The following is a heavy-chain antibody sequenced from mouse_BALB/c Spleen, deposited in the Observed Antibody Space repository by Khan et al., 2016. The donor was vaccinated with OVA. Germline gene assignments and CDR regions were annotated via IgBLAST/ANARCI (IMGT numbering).Heavy chain of an antibody. Sequence: VQLQESGAELVGPGTSVKVSCKASGYAFTSYLIEWVNQRPGQGLEWIGLINPGNGITNYNEKFRGKATLTADQSSTTAYMQFSSLTSDDSAVYFCARSQLGLRFDYWGQGTTLTVSS. V-gene: IGHV1-54*01. J-gene: IGHJ2*01. D-gene: IGHD3-1*01. CDR3: ARSQLGLRFDY. CDR2: INPGNGIT. CDR1: GYAFTSYL.